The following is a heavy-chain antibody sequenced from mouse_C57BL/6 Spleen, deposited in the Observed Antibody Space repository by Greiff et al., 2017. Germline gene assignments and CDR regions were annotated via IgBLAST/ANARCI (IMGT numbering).Heavy chain of an antibody. V-gene: IGHV1-69*01. D-gene: IGHD2-3*01. CDR2: IDPSDSYT. Sequence: VKLQQPGAELVMPGASVKLSCKASGYTFTSYWMHWVKQRPGQGLEWIGEIDPSDSYTNYNQKFKGKSTLTVDKSSSTAYMQLSSLTSEDSAVYYCARGRLLHAMDYWGQGTSVTVSS. J-gene: IGHJ4*01. CDR1: GYTFTSYW. CDR3: ARGRLLHAMDY.